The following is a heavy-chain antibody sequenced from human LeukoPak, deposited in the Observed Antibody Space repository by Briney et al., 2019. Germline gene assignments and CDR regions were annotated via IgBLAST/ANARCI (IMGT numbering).Heavy chain of an antibody. CDR2: ISGRGANT. CDR3: ATTPRSSWALNDY. J-gene: IGHJ4*02. D-gene: IGHD6-13*01. V-gene: IGHV3-23*01. CDR1: GFTFSDYA. Sequence: GGSLRLSCAASGFTFSDYAMSWVRQAPGRGLEWVSAISGRGANTYYADSVKGRFTISRDNSKNTLYLQMDSLRAEDTAVYYCATTPRSSWALNDYWGQGTLVTVSS.